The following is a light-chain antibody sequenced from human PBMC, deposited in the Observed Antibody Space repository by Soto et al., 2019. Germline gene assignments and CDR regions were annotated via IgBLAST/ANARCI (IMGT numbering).Light chain of an antibody. CDR3: GTWDSSLSVVV. Sequence: QSVLTQSPSVSAAPGQKVTISCSGSSSNIGNNYVSWYQQLPGTAPKLVIYDNINRPSGIPDRFSGSKSGTSATLGITGLQTGDDADYYCGTWDSSLSVVVFGTGTKVTVL. CDR1: SSNIGNNY. CDR2: DNI. J-gene: IGLJ1*01. V-gene: IGLV1-51*01.